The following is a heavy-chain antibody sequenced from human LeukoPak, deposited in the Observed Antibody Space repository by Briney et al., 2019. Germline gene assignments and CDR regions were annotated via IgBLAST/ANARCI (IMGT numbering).Heavy chain of an antibody. CDR1: GFTFSSYW. V-gene: IGHV3-74*01. Sequence: GRSLRLSCAASGFTFSSYWMSGVCPGPGKGLLWVSRINPVGGRTTYADSSKVRSTFSRNNAKNTLSLHRNSQRARNTAAYIGVRALFDYKANDFWGQGTLVSVSS. J-gene: IGHJ4*02. CDR2: INPVGGRT. CDR3: VRALFDYKANDF. D-gene: IGHD5-12*01.